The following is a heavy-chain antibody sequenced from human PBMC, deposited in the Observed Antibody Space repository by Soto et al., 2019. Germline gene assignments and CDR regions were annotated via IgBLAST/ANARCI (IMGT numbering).Heavy chain of an antibody. V-gene: IGHV4-34*01. CDR1: GGSFSGYY. Sequence: SETLSLTCAVHGGSFSGYYWSWIRQPPGKGLEWIGEINHSGSTNYNPSLKSRVTISVDTSKNQFSLKLSSVTAADTAVYYCARYGDYYYYYMDVWGKGTTVTVSS. D-gene: IGHD4-17*01. CDR3: ARYGDYYYYYMDV. CDR2: INHSGST. J-gene: IGHJ6*03.